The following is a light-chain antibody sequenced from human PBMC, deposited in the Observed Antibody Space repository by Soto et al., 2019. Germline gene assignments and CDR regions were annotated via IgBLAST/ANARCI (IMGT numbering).Light chain of an antibody. Sequence: IQMTQSPSSLSASVGDRVTITCRASQSLSSRLTWYQQKPGEAPKLLIYETSSLHSGVPSRFSGSGSETEFTLTINSLQPEDFVTYYCQQCFSPPFTFGQGTKLEIK. CDR1: QSLSSR. CDR3: QQCFSPPFT. V-gene: IGKV1-39*01. CDR2: ETS. J-gene: IGKJ2*01.